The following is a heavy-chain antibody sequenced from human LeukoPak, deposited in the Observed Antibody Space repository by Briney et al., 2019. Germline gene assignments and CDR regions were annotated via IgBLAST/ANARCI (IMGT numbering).Heavy chain of an antibody. Sequence: SETLSLTCTVSGDSITSSNFCWGWVRQPPGRGLEWIGSVYYSGITYSSPSLKSRVTLTVDTSKNQFSLKLNSVTAADTAVYYCARHVYTRREIRGFDPWGQGTLVTVSS. CDR2: VYYSGIT. V-gene: IGHV4-39*01. D-gene: IGHD6-6*01. CDR1: GDSITSSNFC. J-gene: IGHJ5*02. CDR3: ARHVYTRREIRGFDP.